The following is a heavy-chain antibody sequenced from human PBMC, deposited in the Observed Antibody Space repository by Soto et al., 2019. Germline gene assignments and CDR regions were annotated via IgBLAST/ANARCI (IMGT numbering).Heavy chain of an antibody. CDR2: IVAASGKT. Sequence: VKVTCKGSGFTFSRSAVQWVRQARGQGLEWIGWIVAASGKTDYSQIFQERVTITRDMSTSTAYMELSSLSSEDTAVYYCAATLDWGSYDFGGYPSWGQGTLVTVSS. J-gene: IGHJ4*02. D-gene: IGHD3-22*01. V-gene: IGHV1-58*01. CDR3: AATLDWGSYDFGGYPS. CDR1: GFTFSRSA.